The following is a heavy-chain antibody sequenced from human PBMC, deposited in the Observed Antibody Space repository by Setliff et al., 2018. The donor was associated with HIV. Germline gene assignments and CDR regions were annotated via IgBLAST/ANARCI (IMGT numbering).Heavy chain of an antibody. Sequence: ASVKVSCKASGYSFTDYYVHWVRQAPGQGLEWMGWINPTSDGTNYAQKFQGWITMTRDTSISTAYMELSRLRSDDTAVYYCARGMDYYDTSGYYQYYFDYWGQGTLVTVSS. D-gene: IGHD3-22*01. CDR3: ARGMDYYDTSGYYQYYFDY. CDR1: GYSFTDYY. CDR2: INPTSDGT. J-gene: IGHJ4*02. V-gene: IGHV1-2*04.